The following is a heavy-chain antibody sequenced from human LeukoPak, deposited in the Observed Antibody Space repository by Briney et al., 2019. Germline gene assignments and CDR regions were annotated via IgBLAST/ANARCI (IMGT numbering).Heavy chain of an antibody. V-gene: IGHV3-23*01. Sequence: GGSLRLSCAASGFTFSSYAMSCVRQAPGKGLEWVSAISGSGGSTYYADSVKGRFTISRDNSKNTLYLQMNSLRAEDTAVYYCAKDTYYGDSPYWGQGTLVTVSS. CDR2: ISGSGGST. CDR1: GFTFSSYA. J-gene: IGHJ4*02. CDR3: AKDTYYGDSPY. D-gene: IGHD4-17*01.